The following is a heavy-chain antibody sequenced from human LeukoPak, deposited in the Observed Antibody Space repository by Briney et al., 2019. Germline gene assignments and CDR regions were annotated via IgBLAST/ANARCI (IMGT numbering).Heavy chain of an antibody. CDR3: ARSSGWYHNYYGMDV. V-gene: IGHV1-8*01. J-gene: IGHJ6*02. Sequence: ASVKVSCKASGYTFTSYDINWVRQATGQGLEWMGWMNPNSGNTGYAQKFQGRVTMTRNTSISTAYMELSSLRSEDTAVYYCARSSGWYHNYYGMDVWGQGTTVTVSS. D-gene: IGHD6-19*01. CDR1: GYTFTSYD. CDR2: MNPNSGNT.